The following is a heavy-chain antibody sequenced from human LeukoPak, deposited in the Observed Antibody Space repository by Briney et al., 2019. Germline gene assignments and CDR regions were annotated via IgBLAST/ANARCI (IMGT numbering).Heavy chain of an antibody. V-gene: IGHV3-30*03. CDR1: GFTFTNYG. J-gene: IGHJ5*02. CDR2: VSYDGSSK. CDR3: AGSYYDIVTGLGEFDP. D-gene: IGHD3-9*01. Sequence: GGSLRLSCAASGFTFTNYGMHWVRQAPGKGLEWVTIVSYDGSSKYYADSVKGRFAISRDNSKNTLYLQMNSLRAEDTAVYYCAGSYYDIVTGLGEFDPWGQGTLVTVSS.